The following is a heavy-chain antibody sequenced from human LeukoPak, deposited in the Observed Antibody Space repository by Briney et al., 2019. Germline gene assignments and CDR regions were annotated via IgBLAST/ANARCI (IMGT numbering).Heavy chain of an antibody. D-gene: IGHD6-6*01. CDR3: ARGPRFRIAASRFDP. Sequence: PSETLSLTCAVYGGSFSGYYWSWIRQPPGKGLEWIGEINHSGSTKYNPSLKSRVTISVDTSKNQFSLKLSSVTAADTAVYYCARGPRFRIAASRFDPWGQGTLVTVSS. V-gene: IGHV4-34*01. CDR1: GGSFSGYY. CDR2: INHSGST. J-gene: IGHJ5*02.